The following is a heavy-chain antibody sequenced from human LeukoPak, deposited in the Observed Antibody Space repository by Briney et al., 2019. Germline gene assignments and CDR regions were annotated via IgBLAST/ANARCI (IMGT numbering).Heavy chain of an antibody. J-gene: IGHJ4*02. D-gene: IGHD5-12*01. CDR1: GFTVSSNY. Sequence: GGSLRLSCAASGFTVSSNYMSWVRQAPGKGLEWVSVIYSDGSTYYADSVKGRFTISRDNSKNTLYLQMNSLRAEDTAVYYCARNENSGWGYFDYWGQGTLVTVSS. CDR3: ARNENSGWGYFDY. V-gene: IGHV3-53*01. CDR2: IYSDGST.